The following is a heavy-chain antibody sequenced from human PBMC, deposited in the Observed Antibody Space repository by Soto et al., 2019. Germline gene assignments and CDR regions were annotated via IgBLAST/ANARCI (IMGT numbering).Heavy chain of an antibody. CDR2: IVPTVDTS. J-gene: IGHJ4*02. V-gene: IGHV1-69*14. Sequence: QVQLVQSGAEVRQPASSVKVSCKTSGATFSSYASTWVRQAPGQGLEWMGGIVPTVDTSTYAQKFQGRVTITADKFTNTVYMELSSLRSDDTAVYYCVRVVAIPGYPDNWGQGTLVTVSS. CDR3: VRVVAIPGYPDN. D-gene: IGHD5-12*01. CDR1: GATFSSYA.